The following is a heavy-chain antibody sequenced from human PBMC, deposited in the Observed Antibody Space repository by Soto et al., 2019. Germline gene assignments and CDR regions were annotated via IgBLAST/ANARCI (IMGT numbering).Heavy chain of an antibody. V-gene: IGHV3-30*03. J-gene: IGHJ4*02. CDR2: ISYDGSNK. Sequence: GGSLRLSCAASGFTFSSYGMHWVRQAPGKGLEWVAVISYDGSNKYYADSVKGRFTISRDNSKNTLYLQMNSLRAEDTAVYYCATGNGAYYDILTGLDYWGQGTLVTVSS. CDR3: ATGNGAYYDILTGLDY. D-gene: IGHD3-9*01. CDR1: GFTFSSYG.